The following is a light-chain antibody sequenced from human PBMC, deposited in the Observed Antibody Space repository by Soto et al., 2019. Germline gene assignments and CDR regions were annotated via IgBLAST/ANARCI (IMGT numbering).Light chain of an antibody. CDR1: QGIRND. CDR3: LQDYDYPLT. CDR2: AAS. V-gene: IGKV1-6*01. Sequence: AIQMTQSPSSLSASVGDRVTITCRASQGIRNDLGWYQQKPGKPPKLLIYAASSLQSGVPSRFSGSGSGTDFTLTISSLQPEDYATYYCLQDYDYPLTFGGGTKVEIK. J-gene: IGKJ4*01.